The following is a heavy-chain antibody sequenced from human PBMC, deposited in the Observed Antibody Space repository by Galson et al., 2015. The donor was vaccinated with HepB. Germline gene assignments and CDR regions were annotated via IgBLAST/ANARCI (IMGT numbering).Heavy chain of an antibody. CDR2: IKHDGSEK. V-gene: IGHV3-7*01. D-gene: IGHD2-2*01. CDR1: GFTFSTYW. Sequence: SLRLSCAASGFTFSTYWMSWVRRGPGKGLEWVANIKHDGSEKYLIDSVKGRFSISRDNAKNSLYLQINNMRVEDTAVYYCARDRGVVPAAAYGYYYFGLDVWGRGTTVIVSS. J-gene: IGHJ6*02. CDR3: ARDRGVVPAAAYGYYYFGLDV.